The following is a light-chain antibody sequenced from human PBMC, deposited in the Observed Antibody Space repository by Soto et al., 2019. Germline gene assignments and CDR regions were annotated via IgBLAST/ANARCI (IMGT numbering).Light chain of an antibody. CDR3: QKYNSAPLP. Sequence: DIQMTQSPSSLSASVGDRVTITCRASQGISNYLAWYQQKPGKVPKLLIYAASTLQSGVPSRFSCSGSGTDFTLTINSLQAEDVSTYFWQKYNSAPLPFGGRNKGEIK. CDR2: AAS. CDR1: QGISNY. J-gene: IGKJ4*01. V-gene: IGKV1-27*01.